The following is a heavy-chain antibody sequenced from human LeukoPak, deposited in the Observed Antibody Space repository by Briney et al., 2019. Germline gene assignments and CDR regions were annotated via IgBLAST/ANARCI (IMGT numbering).Heavy chain of an antibody. D-gene: IGHD1-26*01. Sequence: SETLSLTCTVSGGSISSYCWSWIRQPPGKGLEWIGYIYYGGSTNYNPSLKSRVTISVDTSKNQFSLKLSSVTAADTAVYYCARGSGSYLNWGQGTLVTVSS. V-gene: IGHV4-59*08. J-gene: IGHJ4*02. CDR1: GGSISSYC. CDR2: IYYGGST. CDR3: ARGSGSYLN.